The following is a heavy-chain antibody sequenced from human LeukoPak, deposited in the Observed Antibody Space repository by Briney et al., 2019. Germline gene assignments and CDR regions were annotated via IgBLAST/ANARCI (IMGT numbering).Heavy chain of an antibody. CDR1: GFTVSSNY. V-gene: IGHV3-66*02. Sequence: TGGSLRLSCAASGFTVSSNYMSWVRQAPGKGLEWVSVIYSGGSTYYADSVKGRFTISRDNSKNTLYLQVNSLRAEDTAVYYCARGLTTVTPLDIWGQGTMVTVSS. CDR3: ARGLTTVTPLDI. J-gene: IGHJ3*02. CDR2: IYSGGST. D-gene: IGHD4-11*01.